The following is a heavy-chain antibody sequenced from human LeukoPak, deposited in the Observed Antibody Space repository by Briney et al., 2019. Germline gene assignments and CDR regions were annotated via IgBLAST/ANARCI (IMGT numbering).Heavy chain of an antibody. D-gene: IGHD2-8*01. V-gene: IGHV4-59*01. J-gene: IGHJ1*01. CDR3: ASCLCTYNVCYGECEYFLH. CDR1: GGSISSYY. CDR2: IYYSGST. Sequence: HPSETLSLTCTVSGGSISSYYWSWIRQPPGRGLEWIGYIYYSGSTNYNPTLKSRVTISVDTSKNQFSLKLSSVTAADTAVYYCASCLCTYNVCYGECEYFLHWGQGTLVTVSS.